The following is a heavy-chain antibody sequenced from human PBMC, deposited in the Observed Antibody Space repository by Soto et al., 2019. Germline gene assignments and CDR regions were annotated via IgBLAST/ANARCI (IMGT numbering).Heavy chain of an antibody. CDR1: GYTFTSYA. J-gene: IGHJ5*02. CDR3: ARVGYSSGWYLGWFDP. V-gene: IGHV1-3*01. Sequence: GASVKVSCKASGYTFTSYAIHWVRQAPGQRLEWMGWINAGNGNTKYSQKFQGRVTITRDTSTSTAYMELRSLRSDDTAVYYCARVGYSSGWYLGWFDPWGQGTLVTVSS. CDR2: INAGNGNT. D-gene: IGHD6-19*01.